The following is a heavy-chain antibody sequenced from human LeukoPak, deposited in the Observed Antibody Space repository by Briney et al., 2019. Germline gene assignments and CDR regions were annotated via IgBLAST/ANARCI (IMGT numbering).Heavy chain of an antibody. V-gene: IGHV4-59*01. CDR2: IYYSGST. J-gene: IGHJ4*02. Sequence: SETLSLTCTVSGGSISSYYWSWIRQPPGKGLEWIGYIYYSGSTNYNPALKSRVTISVDTSKDQFSLKLSAVSAADTAVYSCASLGGLGYFDCLFDYWGQGTLVTVCS. CDR1: GGSISSYY. CDR3: ASLGGLGYFDCLFDY. D-gene: IGHD3-9*01.